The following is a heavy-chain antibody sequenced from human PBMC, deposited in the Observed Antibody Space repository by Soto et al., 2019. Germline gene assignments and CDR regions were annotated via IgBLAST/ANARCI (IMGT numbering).Heavy chain of an antibody. CDR3: ASDDSGYVWL. J-gene: IGHJ4*02. D-gene: IGHD3-16*01. Sequence: PEGSLRHSGAAGGLTLSDYYMSWIRQAPGKGLEWVSYISSSSSYTNYADSVKGRFTISRDNAKNSLYLQMNSLRAEVTAVYYCASDDSGYVWLWRQGT. CDR2: ISSSSSYT. CDR1: GLTLSDYY. V-gene: IGHV3-11*03.